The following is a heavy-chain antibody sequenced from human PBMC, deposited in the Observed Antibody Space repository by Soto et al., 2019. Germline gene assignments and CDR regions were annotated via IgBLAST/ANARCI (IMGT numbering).Heavy chain of an antibody. V-gene: IGHV1-69*06. Sequence: QVQLVQSGAEVKKPGSSVKVSCKAPGGTFSSYAISWVRQAPGQGLEWMGGIIPIFGTANYAQKFQGRVTITADKSTSTAYMELSSLRSEDTAVYYCARELNMGVVTYYYYYGMDVWGQGTTVTVSS. J-gene: IGHJ6*02. CDR3: ARELNMGVVTYYYYYGMDV. CDR1: GGTFSSYA. D-gene: IGHD3-3*01. CDR2: IIPIFGTA.